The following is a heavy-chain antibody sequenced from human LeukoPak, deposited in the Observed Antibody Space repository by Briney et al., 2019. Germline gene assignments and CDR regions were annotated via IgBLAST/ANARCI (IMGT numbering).Heavy chain of an antibody. Sequence: GGSLKLSCAASGFTFNNYVINWVRQAPGKGLEWVSSISSGNTFIYFADSVKGRFTISRGNANSSLFPQMSSLRDEDTAIYYCARGSSSGLKSYYFDYWGQGALVTVSS. D-gene: IGHD3-10*01. J-gene: IGHJ4*02. CDR2: ISSGNTFI. CDR1: GFTFNNYV. V-gene: IGHV3-21*01. CDR3: ARGSSSGLKSYYFDY.